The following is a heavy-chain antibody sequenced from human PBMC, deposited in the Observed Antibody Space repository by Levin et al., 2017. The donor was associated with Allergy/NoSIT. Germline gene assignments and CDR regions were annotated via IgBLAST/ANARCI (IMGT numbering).Heavy chain of an antibody. D-gene: IGHD2-15*01. J-gene: IGHJ3*02. CDR3: AKGSRGWWDAFDI. Sequence: SLKISCAASGFTFDDYAMHWVRQAPGKGLEWVSGISWNSGSIGYADSVKGRFTISRDNAKNSLYLQMNSLRAEDTALYYCAKGSRGWWDAFDIWGQGTMVTVSS. CDR1: GFTFDDYA. V-gene: IGHV3-9*01. CDR2: ISWNSGSI.